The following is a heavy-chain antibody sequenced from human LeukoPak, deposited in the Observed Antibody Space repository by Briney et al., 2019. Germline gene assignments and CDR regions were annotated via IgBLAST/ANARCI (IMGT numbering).Heavy chain of an antibody. Sequence: TGGSLRLSCAASGFTFSSYAMSWVRQAPGKGLEWVSAISGSGGSTCYADSVKGRFTISRDNSKNTLYLQMNSLRAEDTAVYYCAKVPYDSSGYYYFDYWGQGTLVTVSS. J-gene: IGHJ4*02. D-gene: IGHD3-22*01. CDR2: ISGSGGST. V-gene: IGHV3-23*01. CDR3: AKVPYDSSGYYYFDY. CDR1: GFTFSSYA.